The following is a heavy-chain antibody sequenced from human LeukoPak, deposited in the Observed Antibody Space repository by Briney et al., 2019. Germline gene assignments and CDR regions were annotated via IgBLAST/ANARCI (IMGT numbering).Heavy chain of an antibody. CDR2: ISGSGGST. D-gene: IGHD1-26*01. V-gene: IGHV3-23*01. CDR1: GFTFSSYA. J-gene: IGHJ4*02. CDR3: AKGFNSGSYYYFDY. Sequence: GGSLRLSCAASGFTFSSYAMSWVRQAPGKGLEWVSAISGSGGSTYYADSVKGRFTISRDNSKNTLYLQMSSLRAEDTAVYYCAKGFNSGSYYYFDYWGQGTLVTVSS.